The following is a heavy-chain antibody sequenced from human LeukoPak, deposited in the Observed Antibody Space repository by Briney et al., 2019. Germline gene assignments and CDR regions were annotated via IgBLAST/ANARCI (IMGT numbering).Heavy chain of an antibody. Sequence: ASVKASCKTSGYTFTNYGISWVRQAPGQGLEWVGWVSAFNGATMYAQNLQGRVAMNTDISTNTAYMDLRSLRSDDTAMYYCARDIAAAGTPNDFWGQGTLVIVSS. V-gene: IGHV1-18*01. J-gene: IGHJ4*02. CDR3: ARDIAAAGTPNDF. CDR2: VSAFNGAT. D-gene: IGHD6-13*01. CDR1: GYTFTNYG.